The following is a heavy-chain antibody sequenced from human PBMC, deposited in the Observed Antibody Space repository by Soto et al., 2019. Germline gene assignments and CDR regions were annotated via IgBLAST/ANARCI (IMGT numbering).Heavy chain of an antibody. CDR2: INPNGGGT. D-gene: IGHD6-25*01. J-gene: IGHJ4*02. CDR3: ARDSSASATSYSFDN. CDR1: GYKFINHY. V-gene: IGHV1-46*01. Sequence: ASVKVSCKASGYKFINHYIHWVRQVPGVGLEWMGIINPNGGGTDYSQKFQGRVTMTRDTSANTVHMELSSLRSEDTGVYFCARDSSASATSYSFDNWGQGTLVTVSS.